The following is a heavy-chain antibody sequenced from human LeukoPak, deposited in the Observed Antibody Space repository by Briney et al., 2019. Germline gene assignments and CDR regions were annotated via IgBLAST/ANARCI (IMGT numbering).Heavy chain of an antibody. CDR1: GYSFTNYW. Sequence: PGESLKISCKGSGYSFTNYWIGWVRQVPGKGLEWMGIIQPGDSDTRYSPSIQGQVTISADKSISTTYLQWSGLKASDTAMYYCARRESSGSIDYWGQGTLVTVSS. J-gene: IGHJ4*02. D-gene: IGHD6-19*01. CDR3: ARRESSGSIDY. V-gene: IGHV5-51*01. CDR2: IQPGDSDT.